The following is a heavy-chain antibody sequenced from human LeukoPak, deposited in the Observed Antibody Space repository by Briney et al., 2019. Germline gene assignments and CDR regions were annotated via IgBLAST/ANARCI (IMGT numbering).Heavy chain of an antibody. CDR1: GGSSNVYY. V-gene: IGHV4-59*12. D-gene: IGHD6-19*01. Sequence: SETLSLTCAVYGGSSNVYYWSWIRQSPWKGLEWIGYIYYSGSTNYNPSLKSRVTISVDTSKNQFSLKLSSVTAADTAVYYCARKGSSPYSSGWYRGSRAEYFQHWGQGTLVTVSS. CDR3: ARKGSSPYSSGWYRGSRAEYFQH. CDR2: IYYSGST. J-gene: IGHJ1*01.